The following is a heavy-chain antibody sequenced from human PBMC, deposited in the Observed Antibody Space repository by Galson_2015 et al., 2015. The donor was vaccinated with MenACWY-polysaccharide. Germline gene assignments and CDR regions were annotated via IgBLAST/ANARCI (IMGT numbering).Heavy chain of an antibody. Sequence: SLRLSCAASGFTFSRYAMHWVRQPPGKGLEWVAVISYDATNKYADSVKGRFTISRDNSKNAVDLQMNSLRAEDTAVYYCARDYCSRTNCYGMDVWGQGTTVTVSS. J-gene: IGHJ6*02. D-gene: IGHD2-2*01. CDR1: GFTFSRYA. CDR3: ARDYCSRTNCYGMDV. CDR2: ISYDATNK. V-gene: IGHV3-30-3*01.